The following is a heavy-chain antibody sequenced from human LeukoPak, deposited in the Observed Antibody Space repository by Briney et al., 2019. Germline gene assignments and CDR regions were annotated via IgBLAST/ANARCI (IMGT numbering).Heavy chain of an antibody. CDR3: ARDITPYYYMDV. Sequence: KPGGSLRLSCAASGFTFSDYYMNWIRQAPGKGLEWVSYLSSSGSTIYYADSVKGRFTISRDNAKNSLYLQMNSLRAEDTAVYYCARDITPYYYMDVWGKGTTVTVSS. V-gene: IGHV3-11*04. CDR1: GFTFSDYY. CDR2: LSSSGSTI. J-gene: IGHJ6*03. D-gene: IGHD3-10*01.